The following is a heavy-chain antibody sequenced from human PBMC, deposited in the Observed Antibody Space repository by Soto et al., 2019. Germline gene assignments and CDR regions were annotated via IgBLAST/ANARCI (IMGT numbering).Heavy chain of an antibody. J-gene: IGHJ4*02. CDR2: ISGSGDAT. V-gene: IGHV3-23*01. Sequence: IQVLDSGGGLVQPGESLRLSCAASGFTFSNFAMTWVRQAPGKGLEWVSTISGSGDATYYANSVKGRFTISRDNSQNTLSLQMNSLRGEDSAVYYCAKDAGWLLTVYYRDFWGQGTLVTVSS. CDR1: GFTFSNFA. D-gene: IGHD3-9*01. CDR3: AKDAGWLLTVYYRDF.